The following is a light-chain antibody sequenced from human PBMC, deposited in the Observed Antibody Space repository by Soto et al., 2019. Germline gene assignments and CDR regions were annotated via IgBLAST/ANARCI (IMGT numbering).Light chain of an antibody. J-gene: IGKJ4*01. V-gene: IGKV1-27*01. CDR2: AAS. CDR1: RGISNH. CDR3: QNYDDAPLT. Sequence: DFRMTQSPFSLSASVGDRVTITFRASRGISNHLAWYQQKPGKVPKLLIYAASALQSGVPPRFSGSGSGTDFTLSISSLQPEDVATYYCQNYDDAPLTFVGGTKVDIK.